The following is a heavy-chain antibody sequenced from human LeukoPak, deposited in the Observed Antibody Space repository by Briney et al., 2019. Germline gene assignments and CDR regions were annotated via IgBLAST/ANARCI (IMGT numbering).Heavy chain of an antibody. CDR2: INHSGST. D-gene: IGHD2-8*01. CDR3: ASRRRYCTNGVCYTPNFDY. CDR1: GGSFSGYY. V-gene: IGHV4-34*01. J-gene: IGHJ4*02. Sequence: SETLSLTCAVYGGSFSGYYWSWIRQPPGKGLEWIGEINHSGSTKYNPSLKSRVTISVDTSKNQFSLKLSSVIAADTAVYYCASRRRYCTNGVCYTPNFDYWGQGTLVTVSS.